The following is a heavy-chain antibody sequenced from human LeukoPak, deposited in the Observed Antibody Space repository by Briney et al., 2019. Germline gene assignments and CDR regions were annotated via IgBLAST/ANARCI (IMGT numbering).Heavy chain of an antibody. CDR2: ISYDGSNK. J-gene: IGHJ1*01. CDR1: GFTFSSYA. D-gene: IGHD2-2*01. CDR3: ANDIVVVPAAPEYFQH. V-gene: IGHV3-30-3*02. Sequence: GGSLRLSCAASGFTFSSYAMHWVRQAPGKGLEWVAVISYDGSNKYYADSVKGRFTISRDNSKNTLYLQMNSLRAEDTAVYYCANDIVVVPAAPEYFQHWGQGTLVTVSS.